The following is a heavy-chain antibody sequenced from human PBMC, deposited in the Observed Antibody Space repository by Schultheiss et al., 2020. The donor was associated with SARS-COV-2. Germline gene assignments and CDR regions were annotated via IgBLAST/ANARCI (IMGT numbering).Heavy chain of an antibody. V-gene: IGHV3-73*01. CDR1: GFIFSCRW. CDR2: IRSKANSYAT. J-gene: IGHJ4*02. Sequence: GGSLRLSCAASGFIFSCRWMHWVRQASGKGLEWVGRIRSKANSYATAYAASVKGRFTISRDDSKNTAYLQMNSLKTEDTAVYYCTIMVGRDTAMVGYWGQGTLVTVSS. CDR3: TIMVGRDTAMVGY. D-gene: IGHD5-18*01.